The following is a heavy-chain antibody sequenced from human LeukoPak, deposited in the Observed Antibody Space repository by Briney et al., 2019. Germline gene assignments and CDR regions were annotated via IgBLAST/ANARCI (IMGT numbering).Heavy chain of an antibody. Sequence: SETLSLTCNVSGGSISSNNYYWGWIRQPPGKGLEWIGNIYYSGSTYYNPSLKSRVTISVDTSKNQFSLKLSSVTAADTAVYYCARVQVLLSTIFGVVGRYMDVWGKGTTVTVSS. CDR3: ARVQVLLSTIFGVVGRYMDV. CDR2: IYYSGST. CDR1: GGSISSNNYY. J-gene: IGHJ6*03. V-gene: IGHV4-39*01. D-gene: IGHD3-3*01.